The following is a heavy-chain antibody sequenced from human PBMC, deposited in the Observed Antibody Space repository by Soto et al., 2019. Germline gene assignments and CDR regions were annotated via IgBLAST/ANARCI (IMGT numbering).Heavy chain of an antibody. CDR2: IKRKSDGETT. CDR3: ASSGSSSRWWFDP. Sequence: EVQLVASGGGLVNPGGSLRVSCVTSGFAFDEAWMTWVRQAPGKGLEWVGRIKRKSDGETTEYAAPVKGRFTISRDDSENTVHLQMNSLKTEDTGVYYCASSGSSSRWWFDPWGQGTLVTVSS. J-gene: IGHJ5*02. D-gene: IGHD6-13*01. V-gene: IGHV3-15*05. CDR1: GFAFDEAW.